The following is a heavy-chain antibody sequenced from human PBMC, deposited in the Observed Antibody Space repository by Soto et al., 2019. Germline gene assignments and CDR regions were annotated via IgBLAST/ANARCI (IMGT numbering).Heavy chain of an antibody. CDR2: ISGSGGST. Sequence: GGSLRLSCAASGFTFSSYAMSWVRQAPGKGLEWVSAISGSGGSTYYADSVKGRFTISRDNSKNTLYLQMNSLRAEDTAVYYCAKDENYCSSTSCYDMDVWGQGTTVTVSS. J-gene: IGHJ6*02. D-gene: IGHD2-2*01. CDR3: AKDENYCSSTSCYDMDV. CDR1: GFTFSSYA. V-gene: IGHV3-23*01.